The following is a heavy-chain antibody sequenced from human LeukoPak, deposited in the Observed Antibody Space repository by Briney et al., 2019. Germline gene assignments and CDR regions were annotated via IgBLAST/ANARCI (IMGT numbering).Heavy chain of an antibody. CDR3: AKDRPPRNPRGYSYAPPGYFDY. V-gene: IGHV3-30*02. J-gene: IGHJ4*02. D-gene: IGHD5-18*01. Sequence: PGGSLRLSCAASGFTFSSYGMHWVRQAPGKGLEWVAFIRYDGSNKYYADSVKGRFTISRDNSKNALYLQMNSLRAEDTAVYYCAKDRPPRNPRGYSYAPPGYFDYWGQGTLVTVSS. CDR2: IRYDGSNK. CDR1: GFTFSSYG.